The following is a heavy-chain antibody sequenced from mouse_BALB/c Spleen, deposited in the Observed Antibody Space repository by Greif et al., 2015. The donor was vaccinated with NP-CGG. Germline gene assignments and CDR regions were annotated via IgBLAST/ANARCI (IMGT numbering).Heavy chain of an antibody. Sequence: VQVVESGPGLVAPSQSLSITCTVSGFSLTSYGVHWVRQPPGKGLEWLGVIWAGGSTNYNSALMSRLSISKDNSKSQVFLKMKSLQTDDTAMYYCARDQKARREAMDYWGQGTSVTVSS. CDR2: IWAGGST. CDR1: GFSLTSYG. D-gene: IGHD2-14*01. CDR3: ARDQKARREAMDY. V-gene: IGHV2-9*02. J-gene: IGHJ4*01.